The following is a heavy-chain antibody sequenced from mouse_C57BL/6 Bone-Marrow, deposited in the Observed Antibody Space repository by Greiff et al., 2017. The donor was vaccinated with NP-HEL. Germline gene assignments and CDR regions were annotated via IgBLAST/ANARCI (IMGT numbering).Heavy chain of an antibody. CDR1: GFTFSDFY. V-gene: IGHV7-1*01. D-gene: IGHD1-1*02. Sequence: EVNVVESGGGLVQSGRSLRLSCATSGFTFSDFYMEWVRQAPGKGLEWIAASRNKANDYTTEYSASVKGRFIVSRDTSQSILYLQMNALGAEDTAIYYSARDPYGAMDYWGQGTSVTVSS. CDR3: ARDPYGAMDY. J-gene: IGHJ4*01. CDR2: SRNKANDYTT.